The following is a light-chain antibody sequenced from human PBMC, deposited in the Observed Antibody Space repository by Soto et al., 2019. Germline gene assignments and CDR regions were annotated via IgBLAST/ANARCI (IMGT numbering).Light chain of an antibody. V-gene: IGKV3-20*01. CDR3: QQYGSSPRT. CDR2: GAS. J-gene: IGKJ1*01. CDR1: QSVSSSY. Sequence: EIVLTQSPGTLSLSPGERATLSCRASQSVSSSYLGWYQQKPGQAPRLLIYGASSRATGIPDRFSGSGSGTDFTLTISRLEPEDFAVYYCQQYGSSPRTLGQGTKVDIK.